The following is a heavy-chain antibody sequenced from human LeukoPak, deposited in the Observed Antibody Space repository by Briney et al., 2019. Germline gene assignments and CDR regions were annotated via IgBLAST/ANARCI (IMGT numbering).Heavy chain of an antibody. CDR3: AILSYDSSGYYFSLWDY. D-gene: IGHD3-22*01. J-gene: IGHJ4*02. V-gene: IGHV1-69*13. CDR2: IIPIFGTA. CDR1: GGTFSSYA. Sequence: ASVKVSCKASGGTFSSYAISWVRQAPGQGLEWMGGIIPIFGTANYAQKFQGRVTITADESTSTAYMELSSLRSEDTAVYYCAILSYDSSGYYFSLWDYWGQGTLVTVSS.